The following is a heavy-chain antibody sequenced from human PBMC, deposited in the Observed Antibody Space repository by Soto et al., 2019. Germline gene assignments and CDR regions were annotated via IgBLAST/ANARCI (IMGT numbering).Heavy chain of an antibody. CDR2: INPSGGST. J-gene: IGHJ6*02. CDR1: GYTFTSYY. Sequence: ASVKVSCKASGYTFTSYYMHWVRQAPGQGLEWMGIINPSGGSTSYAQKFQGRVTMTRDTSTSTVYMELSSLRSEDTAVYYCAKKDHIAGHRESGMDVWGQGTTVTVSS. CDR3: AKKDHIAGHRESGMDV. V-gene: IGHV1-46*01. D-gene: IGHD6-13*01.